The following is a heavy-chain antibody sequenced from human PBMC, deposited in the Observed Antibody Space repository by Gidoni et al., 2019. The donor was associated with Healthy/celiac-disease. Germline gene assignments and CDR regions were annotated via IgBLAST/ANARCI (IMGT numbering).Heavy chain of an antibody. J-gene: IGHJ3*02. Sequence: QVQLVESGGGVVHPVRSLRLSCAASGFTFSSYGMHWVRQAPGTGLEWVAFKWYDGSNKYYADSVKGRFTIARDNSKNTLYLQINSLRAEDTAVYYCARDSIGDYYDSSGYYPDAFDIWGQGTMVTVSS. CDR3: ARDSIGDYYDSSGYYPDAFDI. D-gene: IGHD3-22*01. V-gene: IGHV3-33*01. CDR1: GFTFSSYG. CDR2: KWYDGSNK.